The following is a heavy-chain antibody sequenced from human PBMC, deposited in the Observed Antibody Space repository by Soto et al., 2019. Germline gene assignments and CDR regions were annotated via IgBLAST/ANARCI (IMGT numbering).Heavy chain of an antibody. J-gene: IGHJ4*02. V-gene: IGHV3-30-3*01. CDR1: GFTFSSYA. Sequence: QVQLVESGGGVVQPGRSLRLSCAASGFTFSSYAMHWVRQAPGKGLEWVAVISYDGSNKYYADSVKGRFTISRDNSKKTPYLQMNSLRAEDTAVYYCARDKSPYSSGWHNRHFDYWGQGTLVTVSS. D-gene: IGHD6-19*01. CDR2: ISYDGSNK. CDR3: ARDKSPYSSGWHNRHFDY.